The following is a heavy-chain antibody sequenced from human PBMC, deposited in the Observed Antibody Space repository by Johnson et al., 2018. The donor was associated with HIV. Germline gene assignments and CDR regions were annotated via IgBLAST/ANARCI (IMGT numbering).Heavy chain of an antibody. CDR3: ATFGGGSFHAFDI. D-gene: IGHD1-26*01. CDR2: IKQDGSEK. V-gene: IGHV3-7*05. Sequence: VQLVESGGGLVQPGGSLRLSCAASGFTFSSYWMGWVRQAPGKGLEWVANIKQDGSEKYYVDSLKGRFTISRDNAKNSLYLQMNSLRAEDTAVYYCATFGGGSFHAFDIWDQGTMVTVSS. CDR1: GFTFSSYW. J-gene: IGHJ3*02.